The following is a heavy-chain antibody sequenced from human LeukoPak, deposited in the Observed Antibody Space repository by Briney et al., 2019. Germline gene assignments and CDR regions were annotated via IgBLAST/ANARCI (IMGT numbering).Heavy chain of an antibody. J-gene: IGHJ5*02. CDR1: GYTFTGYY. V-gene: IGHV1-2*02. CDR2: INPNSGGT. D-gene: IGHD5-18*01. Sequence: ASVKVSCKASGYTFTGYYIHWVRRAPGQGLEWMGWINPNSGGTNYAQNFQGRVTMSRDTSINTAYMELSRLTSDDTAMYYCAREDVDTAMVNWFDPWGQGTLVTVSS. CDR3: AREDVDTAMVNWFDP.